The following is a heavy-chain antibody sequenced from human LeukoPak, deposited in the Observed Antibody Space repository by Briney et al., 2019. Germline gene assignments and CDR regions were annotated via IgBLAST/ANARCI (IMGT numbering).Heavy chain of an antibody. CDR1: GYTFTGYY. CDR3: ARGGKIMITMVRGALASRDAFDF. Sequence: ASVKVSCKASGYTFTGYYIHWVRQAPGQGLEWVGWINPNSGITHYPQKFQDRVTMTRDTSVSTAYMELNGLRSDDTAVYFCARGGKIMITMVRGALASRDAFDFWGQGIMVTVSS. J-gene: IGHJ3*01. CDR2: INPNSGIT. V-gene: IGHV1-2*02. D-gene: IGHD3-10*01.